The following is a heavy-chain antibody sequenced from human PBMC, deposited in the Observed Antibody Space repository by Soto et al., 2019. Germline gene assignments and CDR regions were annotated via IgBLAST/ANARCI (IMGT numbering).Heavy chain of an antibody. CDR3: ARGGVGYSSSWYSPFDY. J-gene: IGHJ4*02. Sequence: QVQLQESGPGLVKPSETLSLTCTVSGGSISSYYWSWIRQPPGKGLEWSGYIYYSGSTNYNPSLKSRVTISVDTSKNQFSLKLSSVTAADTAVYYCARGGVGYSSSWYSPFDYWGKGTLVTVSS. D-gene: IGHD6-13*01. V-gene: IGHV4-59*08. CDR1: GGSISSYY. CDR2: IYYSGST.